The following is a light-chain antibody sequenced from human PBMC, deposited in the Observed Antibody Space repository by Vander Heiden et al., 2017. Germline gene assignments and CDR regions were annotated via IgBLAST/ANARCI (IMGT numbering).Light chain of an antibody. Sequence: DIQVTQSPSSLSASVGDRVTITCRASQSIKTNLNWYQQKPGKAPKILIYAASTLQSGVPSRFSGSGSGTEFTLTIHSLQPEDFATYYCQQSSSTPCTFGQGTKLEIK. V-gene: IGKV1-39*01. CDR1: QSIKTN. CDR3: QQSSSTPCT. J-gene: IGKJ2*02. CDR2: AAS.